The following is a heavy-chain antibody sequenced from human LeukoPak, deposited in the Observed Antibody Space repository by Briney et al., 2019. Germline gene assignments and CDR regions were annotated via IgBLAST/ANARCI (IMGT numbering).Heavy chain of an antibody. J-gene: IGHJ4*02. CDR2: IIPILGIA. Sequence: ASVKVSCKASGGTFSSYTISWVGQAPGQGLEWMGRIIPILGIANYAQKFQGRVTITADKSTSTAYMELSSLRSEDTAVYYCARVQEVGAFDYWGQGTLVTVSS. D-gene: IGHD1-26*01. V-gene: IGHV1-69*02. CDR1: GGTFSSYT. CDR3: ARVQEVGAFDY.